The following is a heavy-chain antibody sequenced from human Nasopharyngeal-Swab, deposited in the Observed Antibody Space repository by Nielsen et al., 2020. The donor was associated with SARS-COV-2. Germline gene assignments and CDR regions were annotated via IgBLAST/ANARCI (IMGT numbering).Heavy chain of an antibody. V-gene: IGHV3-48*02. J-gene: IGHJ6*02. CDR3: ARECSSTSCYWGGQNWEWAYYYYYGMDV. Sequence: GESLKISCAASGFTFSSYSMNWVRQAPGKGLEWVSYISSSSSTIYYADSVKGRFTISRDNAKNSLYLQMNSLRDEDTAVYYCARECSSTSCYWGGQNWEWAYYYYYGMDVWGQGTTVTVSS. CDR2: ISSSSSTI. D-gene: IGHD2-2*01. CDR1: GFTFSSYS.